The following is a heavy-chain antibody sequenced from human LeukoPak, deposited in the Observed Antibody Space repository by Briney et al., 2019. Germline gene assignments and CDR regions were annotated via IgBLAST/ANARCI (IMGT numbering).Heavy chain of an antibody. Sequence: PGGSLRLSCAASGFTFSGYGRSWFRQPPGKGLEGWAKKNKDGGEKYYVDSVKGRFTISRDNAKNSLYLQMNSLRAEDTAVYYCARDRGYDYVWGSYRYTGAFDIWGQGTMVTVSS. J-gene: IGHJ3*02. CDR1: GFTFSGYG. CDR3: ARDRGYDYVWGSYRYTGAFDI. CDR2: KNKDGGEK. V-gene: IGHV3-7*01. D-gene: IGHD3-16*02.